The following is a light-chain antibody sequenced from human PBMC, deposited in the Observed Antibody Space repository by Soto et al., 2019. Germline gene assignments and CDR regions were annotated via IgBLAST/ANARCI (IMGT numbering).Light chain of an antibody. CDR3: QQHHMWTIT. Sequence: EVVLTQSPVTLSLSPGERATLSCRASQSFRGLLAWYQQKPGQAPRLLIYDAYNRATGIPPRFSGSGSGTDFTLTISSLEPEDSSFYYCQQHHMWTITFGQGTRLEIK. CDR1: QSFRGL. J-gene: IGKJ5*01. V-gene: IGKV3-11*01. CDR2: DAY.